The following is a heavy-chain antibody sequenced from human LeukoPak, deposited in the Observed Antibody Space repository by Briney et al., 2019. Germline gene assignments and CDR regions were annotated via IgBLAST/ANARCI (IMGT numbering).Heavy chain of an antibody. V-gene: IGHV5-51*01. Sequence: GESLKISCKGSGYTFTTYWIAWVRQMPGKGLEWMGIIYPGDSDTRYSPSFEGRVTISADKSITTAYLQWSSLKASDTAMYYCARQITDQSSGYDSIDYWGQGTLVTVSS. J-gene: IGHJ4*02. D-gene: IGHD5-12*01. CDR1: GYTFTTYW. CDR2: IYPGDSDT. CDR3: ARQITDQSSGYDSIDY.